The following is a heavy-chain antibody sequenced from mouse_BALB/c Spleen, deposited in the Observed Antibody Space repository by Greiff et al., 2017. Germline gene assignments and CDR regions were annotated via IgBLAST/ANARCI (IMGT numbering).Heavy chain of an antibody. Sequence: VQLQQSGPGLVAPSQSLSITCTVSGFSLTSYGVHWVRQPPGTGLEWLGVIWAGGSTNYNSALMSRLSISKDNSKSQVFLKMNSLQTDDTAMYYCARGHYYGTYAMDYWGQGTSVTVSS. CDR2: IWAGGST. J-gene: IGHJ4*01. D-gene: IGHD1-1*01. V-gene: IGHV2-9*02. CDR3: ARGHYYGTYAMDY. CDR1: GFSLTSYG.